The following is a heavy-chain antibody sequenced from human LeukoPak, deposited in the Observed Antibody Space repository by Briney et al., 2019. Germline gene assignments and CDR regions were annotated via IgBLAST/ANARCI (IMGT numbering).Heavy chain of an antibody. J-gene: IGHJ4*02. D-gene: IGHD6-19*01. V-gene: IGHV3-30-3*01. CDR2: ISYDGSNK. Sequence: GGSLRLSCAASGFTFSSYAMHWVRQAPGKGLEWVAVISYDGSNKYYADSVKGRFTISRDNSKNTLYLQMNSLRAEDTAVYYCARDSGPPYSSGWYYFDYWGQGTLVTVSS. CDR3: ARDSGPPYSSGWYYFDY. CDR1: GFTFSSYA.